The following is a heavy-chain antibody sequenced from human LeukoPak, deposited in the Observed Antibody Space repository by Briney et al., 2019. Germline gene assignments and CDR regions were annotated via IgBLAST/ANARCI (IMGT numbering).Heavy chain of an antibody. V-gene: IGHV3-20*04. D-gene: IGHD6-13*01. J-gene: IGHJ5*02. CDR2: INWNGGST. Sequence: GGSLRLSCAASGFTFDDYGMSWVRQAPGKGLEWVSGINWNGGSTGYADSVKGRFTISRDNAKNSLYLQMNSLRAEDTALYYCARDLVVVAAAGLDPWGQGTLVTVSS. CDR1: GFTFDDYG. CDR3: ARDLVVVAAAGLDP.